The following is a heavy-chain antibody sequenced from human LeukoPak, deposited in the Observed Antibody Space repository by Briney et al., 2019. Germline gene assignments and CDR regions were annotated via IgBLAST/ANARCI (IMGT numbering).Heavy chain of an antibody. J-gene: IGHJ6*03. V-gene: IGHV3-49*04. CDR3: TRTFGYYYFYMDV. D-gene: IGHD3-16*01. CDR1: GFTFGDYA. CDR2: IRTEAYDGAT. Sequence: GGSLRLSCAATGFTFGDYAMSWVRQAPGKGLEWVGFIRTEAYDGATDYGASVKGRFTISRDDSKNIAYLQMNSLNTEDTAVYYCTRTFGYYYFYMDVWGKGTTVIVSS.